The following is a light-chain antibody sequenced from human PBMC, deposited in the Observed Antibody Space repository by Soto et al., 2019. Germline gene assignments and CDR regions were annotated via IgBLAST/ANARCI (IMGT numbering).Light chain of an antibody. CDR3: ISYTSASSFFV. V-gene: IGLV2-14*01. CDR2: EVS. CDR1: SSDVGDYNF. J-gene: IGLJ1*01. Sequence: SALTQPASVFGCPGQSITISCTGTSSDVGDYNFVSWYQQYPGKSPKLMISEVSNRPSGVSNRFSGSKSGNTASLTISGLQAEDEADYYCISYTSASSFFVFGPGTKVTVL.